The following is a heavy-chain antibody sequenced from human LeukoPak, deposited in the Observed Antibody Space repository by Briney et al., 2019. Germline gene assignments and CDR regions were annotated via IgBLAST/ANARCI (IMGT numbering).Heavy chain of an antibody. CDR3: ASSMITWGGVISNWFDP. Sequence: SETLSLTCVVSGGSISSYYWSWIRQPPGKGLEWIGYIYYSGSTNCNPSLKSRVTISVDTSKNQFSLKMSSVTAADTAVYYCASSMITWGGVISNWFDPWGQGTLVTVSS. V-gene: IGHV4-59*08. CDR2: IYYSGST. J-gene: IGHJ5*02. CDR1: GGSISSYY. D-gene: IGHD3-16*01.